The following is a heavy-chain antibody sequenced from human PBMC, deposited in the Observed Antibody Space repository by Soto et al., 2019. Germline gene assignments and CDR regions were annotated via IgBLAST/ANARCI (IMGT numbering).Heavy chain of an antibody. J-gene: IGHJ5*02. V-gene: IGHV1-46*01. CDR2: INPSGGST. D-gene: IGHD3-3*01. CDR3: ARDGFPITIFGVVIISWSDP. Sequence: GASVKVSCKASGYTFTSYYMHWVRQAPGQGLEWMGIINPSGGSTSYAQKFQGRVTMTRDTSTSTVYMELSSLRSEDTAVYYCARDGFPITIFGVVIISWSDPWGQGTLVTVSS. CDR1: GYTFTSYY.